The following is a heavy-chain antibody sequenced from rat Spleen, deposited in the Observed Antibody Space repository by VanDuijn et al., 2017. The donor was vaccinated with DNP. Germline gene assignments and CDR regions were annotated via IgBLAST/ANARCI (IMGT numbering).Heavy chain of an antibody. CDR2: ISTSGGST. CDR3: ARHLGDY. D-gene: IGHD5-1*01. V-gene: IGHV5-25*01. CDR1: GFTFSNYD. Sequence: EVQLVESGGGLVQPGRSLKLSCAASGFTFSNYDMAWVRQAPKKGLEWVASISTSGGSTYYRDSVKGRFTVSRDNAKSTLYLQMDSLRSEDTATYYCARHLGDYWGQGVMVTVSS. J-gene: IGHJ2*01.